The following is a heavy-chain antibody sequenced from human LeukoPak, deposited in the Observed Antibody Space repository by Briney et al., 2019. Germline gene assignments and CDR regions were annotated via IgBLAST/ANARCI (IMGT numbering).Heavy chain of an antibody. D-gene: IGHD2-2*01. J-gene: IGHJ4*02. CDR2: ISGSGGST. CDR1: GFTFSSYA. CDR3: AKDMGYCSSATCYGLDY. V-gene: IGHV3-23*01. Sequence: GGSLRLSCAASGFTFSSYAMSWVRQAPGKGLEWVSAISGSGGSTYYADSVKGRFTISRDNSKNTLFLQMNSLRAEDTAIYYCAKDMGYCSSATCYGLDYWGQGTLVTVSS.